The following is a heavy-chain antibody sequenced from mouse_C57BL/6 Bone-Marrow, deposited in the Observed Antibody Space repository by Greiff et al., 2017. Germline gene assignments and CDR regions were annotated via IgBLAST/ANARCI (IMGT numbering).Heavy chain of an antibody. Sequence: QVQLQQPGAELVKPGASVKLSCKASGYTFTSYWMHWVKQRPGQGLEWIGMIHPNSGSTNYNEKFKSKATLTVDKSSSTAYMQLSSLTSGDSAVYYCARSGGYYYAIDYWGQGTSVTVSS. V-gene: IGHV1-64*01. D-gene: IGHD1-1*02. CDR1: GYTFTSYW. CDR2: IHPNSGST. J-gene: IGHJ4*01. CDR3: ARSGGYYYAIDY.